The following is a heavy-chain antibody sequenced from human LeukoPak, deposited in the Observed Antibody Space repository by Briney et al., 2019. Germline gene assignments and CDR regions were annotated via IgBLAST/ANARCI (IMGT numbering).Heavy chain of an antibody. D-gene: IGHD6-19*01. CDR1: GFTFSSYG. CDR3: AKDEIGAVAGLIDY. V-gene: IGHV3-30*18. Sequence: PGRSLRLSCAASGFTFSSYGMYWVSQAPGKGLEWVALISYDGSNKYYADSVKGRFTISRDNSKNTLYLQMNSLRAEDTAVYYCAKDEIGAVAGLIDYWGQGTLVTVSS. CDR2: ISYDGSNK. J-gene: IGHJ4*02.